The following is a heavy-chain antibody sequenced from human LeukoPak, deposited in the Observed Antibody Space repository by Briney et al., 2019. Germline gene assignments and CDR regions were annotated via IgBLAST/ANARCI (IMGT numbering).Heavy chain of an antibody. CDR1: GGSVSDYY. V-gene: IGHV4-59*02. D-gene: IGHD7-27*01. J-gene: IGHJ4*02. Sequence: TASETLSLTCTISGGSVSDYYWSWIRQSPGKGLEWIGYIYYTGSTTYNPSLKSRVTISADTSKNQLSLKLSSVTAADTAVYYCASRKLGNDYWGQGTLVTVSS. CDR2: IYYTGST. CDR3: ASRKLGNDY.